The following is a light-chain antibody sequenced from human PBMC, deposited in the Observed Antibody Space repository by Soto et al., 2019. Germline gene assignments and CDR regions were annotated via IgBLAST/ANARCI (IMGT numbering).Light chain of an antibody. J-gene: IGKJ2*01. CDR2: GAS. CDR1: QSVSSN. Sequence: EKVMTQSPATLSMSPGERATLSCRASQSVSSNLDWYQQKPGQAPRLLIYGASTRATGIPARFSGSGSGTEFTLTISSLQSEDFAVYYCQQYNQWPYTFGQGTKLEIK. CDR3: QQYNQWPYT. V-gene: IGKV3-15*01.